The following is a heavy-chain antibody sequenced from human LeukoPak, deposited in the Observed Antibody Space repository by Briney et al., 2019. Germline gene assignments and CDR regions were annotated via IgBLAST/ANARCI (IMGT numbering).Heavy chain of an antibody. J-gene: IGHJ3*02. Sequence: GGSLRLSCAASGFTFSSYWMSWVRQAPGKGLEWVANIKQDGSEKYYVDSVKGRFTISRDNAKNSLYLQMNSLRAEDTALYYCARDLRTPNYDFWSGYLTGAFDIWGQGTMVTVSS. D-gene: IGHD3-3*01. CDR1: GFTFSSYW. CDR2: IKQDGSEK. CDR3: ARDLRTPNYDFWSGYLTGAFDI. V-gene: IGHV3-7*03.